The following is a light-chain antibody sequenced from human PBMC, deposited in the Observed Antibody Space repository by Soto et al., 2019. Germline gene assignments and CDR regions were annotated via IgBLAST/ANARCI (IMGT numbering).Light chain of an antibody. CDR2: DVS. CDR1: SGEIGDYNY. CDR3: CSYTRSGTLI. J-gene: IGLJ1*01. Sequence: QSVLNQPASVSGSPGQSLTISYVGTSGEIGDYNYVSWYQQHPGKVPKVIIYDVSNRPSGVSYRFSGTKSGNTASLTVSGLQAEDEADYYCCSYTRSGTLIFGTGTKVTVL. V-gene: IGLV2-14*01.